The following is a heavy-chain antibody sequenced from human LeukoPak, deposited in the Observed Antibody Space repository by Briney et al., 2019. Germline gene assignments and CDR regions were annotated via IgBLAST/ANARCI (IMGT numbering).Heavy chain of an antibody. Sequence: PSETLSLTCTVSGGSISGHYGSWIRQPPGKGLEWIGYIHYSGSTSYSPSLKSRVTFSLDTSKMQFSLKLNSVTAADTAVYYCARYAADGRTLEYWGQGTLVTVSS. CDR3: ARYAADGRTLEY. V-gene: IGHV4-59*11. D-gene: IGHD6-13*01. CDR2: IHYSGST. CDR1: GGSISGHY. J-gene: IGHJ4*02.